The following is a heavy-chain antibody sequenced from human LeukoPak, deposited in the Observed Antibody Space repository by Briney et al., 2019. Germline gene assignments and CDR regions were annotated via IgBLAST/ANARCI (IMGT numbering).Heavy chain of an antibody. J-gene: IGHJ4*02. CDR3: VADLAIKGYFDY. V-gene: IGHV3-15*01. D-gene: IGHD5-12*01. Sequence: GGSLRLSCAASGFTFSNVWMSWVCQVPGKGLEWVGRIRRKTDGETTDHAAPVKGRFTISRDDSKNTLYLQMNSLKTEDTAVYYCVADLAIKGYFDYWGQGALVTVSS. CDR1: GFTFSNVW. CDR2: IRRKTDGETT.